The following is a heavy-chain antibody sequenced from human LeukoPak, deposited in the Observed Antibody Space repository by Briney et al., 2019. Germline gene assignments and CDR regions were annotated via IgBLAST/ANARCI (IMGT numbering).Heavy chain of an antibody. CDR1: GFTFSTYS. CDR3: TRDRDIFDI. J-gene: IGHJ3*02. V-gene: IGHV3-48*02. CDR2: IKSSGTTR. D-gene: IGHD3-10*01. Sequence: PGGSLRLSCAASGFTFSTYSMNWVRQAPGKGLEWISYIKSSGTTRYYADSVRGRFTASRDNAKNSLSLQMDSLRDEDTAVYYCTRDRDIFDIWGQGTMVTVSS.